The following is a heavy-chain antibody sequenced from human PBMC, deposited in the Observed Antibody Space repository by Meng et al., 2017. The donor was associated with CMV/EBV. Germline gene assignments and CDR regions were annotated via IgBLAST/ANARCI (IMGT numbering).Heavy chain of an antibody. CDR1: GFTFSSSA. CDR3: ARDLGITIFGVVIDYYYYGMDV. V-gene: IGHV3-30*04. D-gene: IGHD3-3*01. J-gene: IGHJ6*02. CDR2: ISYDGSNK. Sequence: GESLKISCAASGFTFSSSAMHWVRQAPGKGLEWVAVISYDGSNKYYADSVKGRFTISRDNSKNTLYLQMNSLRAENTAVYYCARDLGITIFGVVIDYYYYGMDVWGQGTTVTVSS.